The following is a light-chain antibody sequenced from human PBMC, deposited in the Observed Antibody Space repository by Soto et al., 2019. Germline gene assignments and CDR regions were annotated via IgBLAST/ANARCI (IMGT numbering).Light chain of an antibody. CDR2: GAS. CDR1: QSVSSY. Sequence: EIVLTQSPATLSLSPGERATLSCRASQSVSSYLAWYQQKPGQAPRLLIYGASNRATGIPARFSGSGSGTDFTLTISSLEPEDFAVYYCQQRGNWPPTFGQGTKLEIK. CDR3: QQRGNWPPT. J-gene: IGKJ2*01. V-gene: IGKV3-11*01.